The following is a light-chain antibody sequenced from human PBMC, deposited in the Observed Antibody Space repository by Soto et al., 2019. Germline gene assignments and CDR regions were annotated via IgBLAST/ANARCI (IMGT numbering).Light chain of an antibody. CDR1: QSVSSN. CDR3: QHYNNSPFT. CDR2: GAS. J-gene: IGKJ2*01. V-gene: IGKV3-15*01. Sequence: EIVMTQSPATLSVSPGERATLSCRASQSVSSNLAWYQQKPGQAPTLLIYGASARATGIPARFSGSGSGTEFSLTISSLQSEAFAVYYCQHYNNSPFTFGQGTKLEI.